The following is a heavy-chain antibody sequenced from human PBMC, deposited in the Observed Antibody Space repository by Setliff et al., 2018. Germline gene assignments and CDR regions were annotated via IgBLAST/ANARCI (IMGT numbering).Heavy chain of an antibody. CDR1: GYAFGSSG. V-gene: IGHV1-18*01. CDR3: ARDRKEIVVKPPAASLDY. Sequence: GASVKVSCKASGYAFGSSGISWVRQAPGQGLEWMGWISAYNSYIVYAQKFQGRVTMTTDTSTTTAYMEVRSLRSDDTAVYYCARDRKEIVVKPPAASLDYWGQGTQVTVSS. CDR2: ISAYNSYI. D-gene: IGHD2-2*01. J-gene: IGHJ4*02.